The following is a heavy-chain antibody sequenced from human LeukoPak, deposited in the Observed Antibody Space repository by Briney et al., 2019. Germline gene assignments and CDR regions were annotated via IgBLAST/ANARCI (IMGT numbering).Heavy chain of an antibody. CDR2: IRSSSSYI. V-gene: IGHV3-21*01. CDR3: ASEYSSSSGLDY. J-gene: IGHJ4*02. Sequence: TGGSLRLSCAASGFTFSKYSMNWVRQAPGKGLEWVSSIRSSSSYIYYADSVKGRFTISRDNAKNPLYLQMNSLRAEDMAVYYCASEYSSSSGLDYWGQGTLVTVSS. CDR1: GFTFSKYS. D-gene: IGHD6-6*01.